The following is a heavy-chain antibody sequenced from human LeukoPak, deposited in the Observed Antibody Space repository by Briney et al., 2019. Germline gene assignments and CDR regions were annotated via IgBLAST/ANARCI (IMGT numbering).Heavy chain of an antibody. CDR2: ISSSGTTT. V-gene: IGHV3-23*01. Sequence: PGGSLRLSCAASGFTFSGYVMHWVRQAPGKGLEWVASISSSGTTTYYSDSVKGRFTISRDNSKNTLYLQMNSLRAEDTAVYYCAKDGFQYSPTAFHIWGPGTMVTVSS. CDR1: GFTFSGYV. CDR3: AKDGFQYSPTAFHI. J-gene: IGHJ3*02. D-gene: IGHD6-6*01.